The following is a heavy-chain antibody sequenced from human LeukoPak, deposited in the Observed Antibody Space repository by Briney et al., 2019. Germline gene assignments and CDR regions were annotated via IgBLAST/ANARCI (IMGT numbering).Heavy chain of an antibody. J-gene: IGHJ4*02. CDR1: GFTFRSYG. CDR2: ISSNGGST. Sequence: PGGSLRLSCAASGFTFRSYGMHWVRPAAGKGLEYVAAISSNGGSTDYANSVKGRFTISRDNSKNTLYLQMGSLRAEDMAVYYCARISSSYDYDYWGQGALVTVSS. V-gene: IGHV3-64*01. CDR3: ARISSSYDYDY. D-gene: IGHD6-6*01.